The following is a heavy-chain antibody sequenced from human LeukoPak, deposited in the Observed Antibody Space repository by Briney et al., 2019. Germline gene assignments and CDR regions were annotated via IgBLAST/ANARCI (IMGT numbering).Heavy chain of an antibody. CDR2: ISSSSSTI. Sequence: PGGSLRLSCAASGFTFSSYSMNWVRQAPGKGLEWVSYISSSSSTIYYADSVKGRFTISRDNAKNSLYLQMNSLRAEDTAVYYCARDKGSFFDYWGQGTLVTVSS. V-gene: IGHV3-48*01. CDR3: ARDKGSFFDY. CDR1: GFTFSSYS. J-gene: IGHJ4*02.